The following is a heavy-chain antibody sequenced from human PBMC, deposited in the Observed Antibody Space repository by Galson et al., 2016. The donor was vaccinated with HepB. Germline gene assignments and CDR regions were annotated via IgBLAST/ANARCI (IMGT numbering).Heavy chain of an antibody. Sequence: YWNWIRQPPGKGLEWLASISYTGSINYNPSLKGRVTISVDTSKNQFSLRLSSVTAADTAVYYCARGQRKYFFDYWGQGTLVTVSS. D-gene: IGHD5-18*01. CDR2: ISYTGSI. V-gene: IGHV4-59*01. CDR3: ARGQRKYFFDY. J-gene: IGHJ4*02. CDR1: Y.